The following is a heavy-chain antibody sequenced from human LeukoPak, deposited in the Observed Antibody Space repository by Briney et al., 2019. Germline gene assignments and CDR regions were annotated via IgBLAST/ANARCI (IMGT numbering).Heavy chain of an antibody. V-gene: IGHV3-7*01. CDR3: ARLGGYGSYFFDY. D-gene: IGHD5-12*01. CDR2: IKQDGSEK. Sequence: PGGSLRLSCAASGFTFSSYWMSWVRQAPGKGLEWVANIKQDGSEKYYVDSVKGRFTISRDNAKNSLYLQMNSLRADDTAVYYCARLGGYGSYFFDYWGQGTLVTLSS. J-gene: IGHJ4*02. CDR1: GFTFSSYW.